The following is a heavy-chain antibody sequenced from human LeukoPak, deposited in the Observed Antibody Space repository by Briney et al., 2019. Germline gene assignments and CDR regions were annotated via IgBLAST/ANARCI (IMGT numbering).Heavy chain of an antibody. D-gene: IGHD6-19*01. V-gene: IGHV4-34*01. J-gene: IGHJ4*02. Sequence: SETLSLTCAVYGGSFSGYYWSWIRQPPGKGLEWSGEINHSGSTNYNPTLKSRVTISVDTSKNDFSLKLCSVTVSDTAVYYCARGLYSSGWYDYCGQGTLVTVSS. CDR1: GGSFSGYY. CDR3: ARGLYSSGWYDY. CDR2: INHSGST.